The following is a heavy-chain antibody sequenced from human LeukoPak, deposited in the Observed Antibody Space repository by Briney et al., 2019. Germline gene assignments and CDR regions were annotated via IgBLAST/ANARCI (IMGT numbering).Heavy chain of an antibody. Sequence: GGSLRLSCAASGFTFSDHYMSWIRQAPGKGLEWVSYISSSGISRYYADSLKGRFTISRDNAKNSLYLQMNSLRADDMAVYYCARASRGEYYAVDYWGQGTLVTVYS. CDR1: GFTFSDHY. CDR3: ARASRGEYYAVDY. V-gene: IGHV3-11*01. J-gene: IGHJ4*02. CDR2: ISSSGISR. D-gene: IGHD2/OR15-2a*01.